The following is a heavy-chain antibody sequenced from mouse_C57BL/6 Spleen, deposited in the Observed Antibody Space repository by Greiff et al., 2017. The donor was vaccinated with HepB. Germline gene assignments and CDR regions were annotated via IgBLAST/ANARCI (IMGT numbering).Heavy chain of an antibody. Sequence: QVQLKESGAELARPGASVKMSCKASGYTFTSYTMHWVKQRPGQGLEWIGYINPSSGYTKYNQKFKDKATLTADKSSSTAYMQLSSLTSEDSAVYYCARGNYGNSFDYWGQGTTLTVSS. J-gene: IGHJ2*01. CDR3: ARGNYGNSFDY. CDR2: INPSSGYT. D-gene: IGHD2-1*01. CDR1: GYTFTSYT. V-gene: IGHV1-4*01.